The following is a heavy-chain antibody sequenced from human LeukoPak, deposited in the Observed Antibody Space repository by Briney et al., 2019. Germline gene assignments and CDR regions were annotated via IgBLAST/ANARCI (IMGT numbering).Heavy chain of an antibody. CDR2: IGSSNVYT. D-gene: IGHD2-15*01. CDR1: GFTFSDSY. Sequence: GGSLRLSCTASGFTFSDSYMSWIRHAPGKGLEWISKIGSSNVYTNYADSVKGRFTNSRDNADNSLFLQMDSLRAEDTAVYYCARVYCSGGACNRYFVDFWGQGTLVIVSS. V-gene: IGHV3-11*06. J-gene: IGHJ4*02. CDR3: ARVYCSGGACNRYFVDF.